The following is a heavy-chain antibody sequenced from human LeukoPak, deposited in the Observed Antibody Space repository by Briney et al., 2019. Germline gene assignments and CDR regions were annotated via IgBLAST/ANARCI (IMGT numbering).Heavy chain of an antibody. CDR1: GFTVSSNY. J-gene: IGHJ4*02. CDR3: ARELEMATEGGYFDY. Sequence: GGSLRLSCAASGFTVSSNYMSWVRQAPGKGLEWVSVIYSGGSTYYADSVKGRFTISRDNSKNTLYLQMNSLRAEDTAVYYCARELEMATEGGYFDYWGQGTLVTVSS. V-gene: IGHV3-66*01. CDR2: IYSGGST. D-gene: IGHD5-24*01.